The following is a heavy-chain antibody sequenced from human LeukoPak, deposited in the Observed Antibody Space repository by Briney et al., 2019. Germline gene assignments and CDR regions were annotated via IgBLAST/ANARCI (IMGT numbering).Heavy chain of an antibody. CDR1: GFTFSSYA. D-gene: IGHD3-16*01. CDR2: ISGSGGST. V-gene: IGHV3-23*01. CDR3: AKMYYDYVWGSYLYY. J-gene: IGHJ4*02. Sequence: GGSLRLSCAASGFTFSSYAMSWVRQAPGKGLEWVSAISGSGGSTYYADSVKGRFTISRDNSKNTLYLQMNSLRAEDTAVYYCAKMYYDYVWGSYLYYWGQGTLVTVSS.